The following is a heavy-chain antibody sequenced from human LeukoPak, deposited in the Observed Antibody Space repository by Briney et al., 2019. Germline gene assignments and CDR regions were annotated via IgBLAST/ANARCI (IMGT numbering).Heavy chain of an antibody. D-gene: IGHD3-10*01. CDR1: GGSFSGYS. CDR3: ARPRLLYGSGPILV. V-gene: IGHV4-34*01. J-gene: IGHJ4*02. CDR2: MSYSGYP. Sequence: SETLSLTCAVYGGSFSGYSWTWIRQPPGKGLEWIGGMSYSGYPNYNPSLKSRVAISVDTSKNQFSLNLTSVTAADTAVYYCARPRLLYGSGPILVWGQGNLVTVSS.